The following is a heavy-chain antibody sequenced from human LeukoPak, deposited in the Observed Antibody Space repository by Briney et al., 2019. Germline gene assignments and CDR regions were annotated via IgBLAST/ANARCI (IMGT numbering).Heavy chain of an antibody. CDR3: ARVGMSSSWYKLDYYYYYYMDV. CDR1: GFTFSSYR. J-gene: IGHJ6*03. CDR2: IKQDGSEK. V-gene: IGHV3-7*01. D-gene: IGHD6-13*01. Sequence: GGSLRLSCAASGFTFSSYRMSWVRQAPGKGLEWVANIKQDGSEKYYVDSVKGRFTISRDNAKNSLYLQMNSPRAEDTAVYYCARVGMSSSWYKLDYYYYYYMDVWGKGTTVTVSS.